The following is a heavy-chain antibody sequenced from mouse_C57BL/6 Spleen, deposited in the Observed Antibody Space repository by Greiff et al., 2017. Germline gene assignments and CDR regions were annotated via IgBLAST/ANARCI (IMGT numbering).Heavy chain of an antibody. Sequence: QVQLQQSGAELVKPGASVKISCKASGYAFSSYWLNWVKQRPGKGLEWIGQIYPGDGDPNYNGKFKGKATLTADKSSSTAYMQLSSLTSEDSAVYFCVTGPHWYFDVWGTGTTVTVSS. V-gene: IGHV1-80*01. CDR3: VTGPHWYFDV. J-gene: IGHJ1*03. CDR1: GYAFSSYW. CDR2: IYPGDGDP. D-gene: IGHD4-1*01.